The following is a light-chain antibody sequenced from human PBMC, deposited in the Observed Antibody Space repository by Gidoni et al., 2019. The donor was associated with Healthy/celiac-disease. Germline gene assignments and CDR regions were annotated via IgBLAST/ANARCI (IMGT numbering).Light chain of an antibody. CDR3: CSDAGSSTLVV. CDR2: EGS. Sequence: QSALTQPASVSGSPGQSITISCTGTSSDVGSYNLVSWYQQPPGKAPKLMIYEGSKRPSGVSNRFSGSKSGNTASLTISGLQAEDEADYYCCSDAGSSTLVVFGGGTKLTVL. CDR1: SSDVGSYNL. V-gene: IGLV2-23*01. J-gene: IGLJ2*01.